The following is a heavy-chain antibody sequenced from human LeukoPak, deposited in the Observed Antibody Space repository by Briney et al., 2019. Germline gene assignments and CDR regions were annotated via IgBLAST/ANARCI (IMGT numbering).Heavy chain of an antibody. CDR3: ERAESAGPTTWGGYYYYMDV. D-gene: IGHD3-10*01. Sequence: ASVKVSCKASGYTFTGYYMHWVRQAPGQGLEWMGWINPNSGGTNYAQKFQGRVTMTRGTSISTAYMELSRLRSDDTAVYYCERAESAGPTTWGGYYYYMDVWGKGTTVTVSS. CDR1: GYTFTGYY. CDR2: INPNSGGT. V-gene: IGHV1-2*02. J-gene: IGHJ6*03.